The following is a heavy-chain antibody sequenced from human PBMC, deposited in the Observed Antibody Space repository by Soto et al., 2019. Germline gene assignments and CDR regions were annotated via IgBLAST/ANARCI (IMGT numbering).Heavy chain of an antibody. CDR3: AKDQEGLRYFDWLFAVGFDY. D-gene: IGHD3-9*01. CDR1: GFTFSSYA. J-gene: IGHJ4*02. V-gene: IGHV3-23*01. Sequence: GGSLRLSCAASGFTFSSYAMSWVRQAPGKGLEWVSAISGSGGSTYYADSVKGRFTISRDNSKNTLYLQMNSLRAEDTAVYYCAKDQEGLRYFDWLFAVGFDYWGQGTLVTVSS. CDR2: ISGSGGST.